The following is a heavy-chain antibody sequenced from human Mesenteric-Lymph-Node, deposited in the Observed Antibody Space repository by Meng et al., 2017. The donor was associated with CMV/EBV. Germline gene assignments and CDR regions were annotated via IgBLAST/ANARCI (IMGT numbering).Heavy chain of an antibody. CDR3: ARANNHAMDV. V-gene: IGHV3-30-3*01. D-gene: IGHD1/OR15-1a*01. CDR2: ISYDGSNQ. Sequence: GASLKISWAASGFTFSSYVMHGVRQTPGKGLEWVAAISYDGSNQYYADSVKGRFTISRDNSKNTLFLQMNSLRAEDTAVYYCARANNHAMDVWGQGTTVTVSS. J-gene: IGHJ6*02. CDR1: GFTFSSYV.